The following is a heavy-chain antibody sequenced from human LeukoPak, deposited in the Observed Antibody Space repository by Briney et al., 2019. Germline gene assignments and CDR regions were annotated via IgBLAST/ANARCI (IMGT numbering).Heavy chain of an antibody. V-gene: IGHV4-4*07. CDR3: ARESSSKWSGWYGHYYYGMDV. CDR1: VGSISSYY. Sequence: SETLSLTCTVSVGSISSYYWRWICQPARKGLEWIGRIYISGSTNYNPSLMSRVTMSVDTSKNQFSLKLSSVTAADTAVYYCARESSSKWSGWYGHYYYGMDVWGQGTTVTVSS. D-gene: IGHD6-19*01. CDR2: IYISGST. J-gene: IGHJ6*02.